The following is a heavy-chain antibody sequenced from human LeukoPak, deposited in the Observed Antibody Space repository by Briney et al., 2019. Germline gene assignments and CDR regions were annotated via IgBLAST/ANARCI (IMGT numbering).Heavy chain of an antibody. CDR1: GGSFCGYY. CDR3: ARLKYYYDSSGYRAEYFQH. J-gene: IGHJ1*01. V-gene: IGHV4-34*01. D-gene: IGHD3-22*01. Sequence: SETLSLTCAVYGGSFCGYYWSWIRQPPGKGLEGFGEINHSGSTNYNPSLKSRVTISLYTSKNQFSLKLSSVTAADTAVYYCARLKYYYDSSGYRAEYFQHWGQGTLVTVSS. CDR2: INHSGST.